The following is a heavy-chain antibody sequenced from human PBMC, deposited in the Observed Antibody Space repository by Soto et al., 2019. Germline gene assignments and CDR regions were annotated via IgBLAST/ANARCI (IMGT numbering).Heavy chain of an antibody. CDR2: TYYRSKWCH. V-gene: IGHV6-1*01. J-gene: IGHJ4*02. CDR1: GDSVSSSSVS. D-gene: IGHD5-12*01. Sequence: PSQTLSLTCAISGDSVSSSSVSWNLFRQCTSRGLEWLGRTYYRSKWCHDYAVSVKSRITINPDTSKNQFSLQLNSVTPEDTAVYYCARGVATGDFYYWAQGTPVPVSA. CDR3: ARGVATGDFYY.